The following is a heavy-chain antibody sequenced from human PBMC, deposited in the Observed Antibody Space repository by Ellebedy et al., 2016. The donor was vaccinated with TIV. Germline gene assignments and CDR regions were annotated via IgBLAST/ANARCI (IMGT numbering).Heavy chain of an antibody. V-gene: IGHV4-39*02. J-gene: IGHJ6*02. CDR1: GGSISSSSYY. D-gene: IGHD6-13*01. Sequence: MPSETLSLTCTVSGGSISSSSYYWGWLRPPPGQGLEWIGRISSSGNAYYTSSLKSQVTISVDTSKNQFSLKVTSVTAADTAIYYCAREGRSSWYSGYYYYGMDVWGQGTTVTVSS. CDR3: AREGRSSWYSGYYYYGMDV. CDR2: ISSSGNA.